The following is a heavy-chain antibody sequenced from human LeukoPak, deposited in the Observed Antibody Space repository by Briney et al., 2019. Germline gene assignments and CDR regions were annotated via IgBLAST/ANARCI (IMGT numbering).Heavy chain of an antibody. CDR1: GFTFSSYT. D-gene: IGHD4-17*01. CDR3: ARVGDDYGDYPIDY. V-gene: IGHV3-48*01. J-gene: IGHJ4*02. CDR2: ISSSSTNI. Sequence: GGSLRLSCAASGFTFSSYTMNWVRQAPGKGLEWVSYISSSSTNIYYADSVKGRFTIPRDNAKNSLYLQMNGLRAEDTAVYYCARVGDDYGDYPIDYWGQGTLVTVSS.